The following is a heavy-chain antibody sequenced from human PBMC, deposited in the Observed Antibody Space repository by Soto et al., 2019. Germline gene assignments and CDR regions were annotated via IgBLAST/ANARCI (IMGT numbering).Heavy chain of an antibody. V-gene: IGHV4-34*01. CDR1: GGSFSGYY. D-gene: IGHD6-6*01. CDR3: GTGSPSIAARYYYYYGMDV. CDR2: INHSGST. Sequence: SETLSLTCAVYGGSFSGYYWSWIRQPPGKGLEWIGEINHSGSTNYNPSLKSRVTISVDTSKNQFSLKLSSVTAADTAVYYCGTGSPSIAARYYYYYGMDVWGQGTTVTVSS. J-gene: IGHJ6*02.